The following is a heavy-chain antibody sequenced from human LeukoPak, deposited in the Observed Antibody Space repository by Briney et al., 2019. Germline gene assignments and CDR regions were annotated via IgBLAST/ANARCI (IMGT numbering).Heavy chain of an antibody. CDR1: GFTFSSYW. J-gene: IGHJ4*02. V-gene: IGHV3-7*01. CDR2: IKQDGTEK. D-gene: IGHD6-19*01. Sequence: GGSLRLSCAASGFTFSSYWMSWVRQAPGKGLEWVANIKQDGTEKYYVDSVRGRFTISRDNAKNSLYLQMNSQRAEDTAMYYCASPSGYSSGWNPFDHWGQGTLVTVSA. CDR3: ASPSGYSSGWNPFDH.